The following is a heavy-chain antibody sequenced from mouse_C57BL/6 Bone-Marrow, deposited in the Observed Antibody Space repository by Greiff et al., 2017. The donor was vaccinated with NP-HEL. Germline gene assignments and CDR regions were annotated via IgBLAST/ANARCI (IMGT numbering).Heavy chain of an antibody. CDR3: ARFPYYYGSRDWYFDV. J-gene: IGHJ1*03. V-gene: IGHV1-52*01. CDR1: GYTFTSYW. CDR2: IDPSDSET. Sequence: QVQLLQPGAELVRPGSSVKLSCKASGYTFTSYWMHWVKQRPIQGLEWIGNIDPSDSETHYNQKFKDKATLTVDKSSSTAYMQLSSLTSEDSAVYYCARFPYYYGSRDWYFDVWGTGTTVTVSS. D-gene: IGHD1-1*01.